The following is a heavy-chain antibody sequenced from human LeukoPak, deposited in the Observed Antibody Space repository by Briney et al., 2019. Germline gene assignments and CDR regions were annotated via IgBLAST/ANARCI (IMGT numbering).Heavy chain of an antibody. CDR1: GYTFTGYY. V-gene: IGHV1-2*02. Sequence: ASVKVSCNTSGYTFTGYYMHWVRQAPGQGLEWMGWINPNSGGTNYAQKFQGRVTMTRDTSISTAYMELSRLRSEDTAVYYCARSIAYSYYYYMDVWGKGTTVTISS. J-gene: IGHJ6*03. CDR2: INPNSGGT. D-gene: IGHD6-13*01. CDR3: ARSIAYSYYYYMDV.